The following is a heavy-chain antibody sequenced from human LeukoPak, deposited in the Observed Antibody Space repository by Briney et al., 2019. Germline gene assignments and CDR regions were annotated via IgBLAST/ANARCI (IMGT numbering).Heavy chain of an antibody. V-gene: IGHV3-7*01. CDR3: ARDPYIKAFDI. CDR2: INPDGSEE. Sequence: QAGGSLRLSCAASGFTFRSYWMTWLRQAPGKELGLVAHINPDGSEESYADSVKGRFTISRDNAKNSLHLQMNNLRVEDTAVYYCARDPYIKAFDIWGQGTMVTVSS. D-gene: IGHD1-14*01. J-gene: IGHJ3*02. CDR1: GFTFRSYW.